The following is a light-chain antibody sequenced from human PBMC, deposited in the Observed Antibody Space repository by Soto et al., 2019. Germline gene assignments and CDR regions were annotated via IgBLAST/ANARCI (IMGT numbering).Light chain of an antibody. CDR2: ELN. V-gene: IGLV2-8*01. Sequence: QSVLTQPPSASGSPGQSVTISCTGTSSDVGGYDYVSWYQQHPGKAPKLMIYELNKRPSGVPDRSSGSKSGNTASLTVSGLQAEDEADYYCSSYAGTYTGVFGTGTKVTVL. CDR3: SSYAGTYTGV. J-gene: IGLJ1*01. CDR1: SSDVGGYDY.